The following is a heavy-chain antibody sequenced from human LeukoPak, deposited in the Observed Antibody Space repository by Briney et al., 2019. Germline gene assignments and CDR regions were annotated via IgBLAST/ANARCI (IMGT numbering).Heavy chain of an antibody. CDR3: AKEDFFGSGSYLGY. CDR2: ISYDGSNK. J-gene: IGHJ4*02. CDR1: GFTFSSYG. D-gene: IGHD3-10*01. Sequence: PGGSLRLSCAASGFTFSSYGMHWVRQAPGKGLEWVAVISYDGSNKYYADSAKGRFTISRDNSKNTLYLQMNSLRVEDTAVYHCAKEDFFGSGSYLGYWGQGTLVTVSS. V-gene: IGHV3-30*18.